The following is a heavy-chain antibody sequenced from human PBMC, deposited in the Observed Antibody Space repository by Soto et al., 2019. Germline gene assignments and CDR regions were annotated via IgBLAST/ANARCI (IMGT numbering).Heavy chain of an antibody. CDR1: GFDFGDYY. D-gene: IGHD6-13*01. CDR2: IDSGDGTT. CDR3: VRPYYSSSWFPFDR. Sequence: LRLSCTGSGFDFGDYYMSWIRQAPGKGLEWVSYIDSGDGTTYYTDSVKGRFTISRDNAKKTVYLQMSSLRVEDTALYYCVRPYYSSSWFPFDRWGQGTRVTFSS. V-gene: IGHV3-11*01. J-gene: IGHJ4*02.